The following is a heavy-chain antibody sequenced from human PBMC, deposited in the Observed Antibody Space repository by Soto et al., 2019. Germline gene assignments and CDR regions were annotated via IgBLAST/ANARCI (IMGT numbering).Heavy chain of an antibody. CDR2: ISAYNGNR. CDR3: TRKNGVVVPAFGDFDY. J-gene: IGHJ4*02. CDR1: GYTFTTFS. V-gene: IGHV1-18*01. Sequence: VQLVQSGAEVKRPGASVIVSCKASGYTFTTFSIGWVRQAPGQGLEWMGWISAYNGNREYTQKFQGRVTMTTGGSTSTAYVDLRSLRSDDSAGYYCTRKNGVVVPAFGDFDYWGQGTLVTVSS. D-gene: IGHD2-15*01.